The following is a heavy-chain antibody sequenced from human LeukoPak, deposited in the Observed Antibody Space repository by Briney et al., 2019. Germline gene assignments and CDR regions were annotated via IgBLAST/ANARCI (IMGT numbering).Heavy chain of an antibody. Sequence: ASVKVSCKASGYTFTSYGISWVRQAPGQGLEWMGWISAYNGNTNYAQKLQGRVTMTTDTSTSTAYMELRSLRSDDTAVYYCARDYRIAGARLYFFDLWGPGTLGTGSS. J-gene: IGHJ4*01. D-gene: IGHD1-26*01. CDR2: ISAYNGNT. V-gene: IGHV1-18*01. CDR1: GYTFTSYG. CDR3: ARDYRIAGARLYFFDL.